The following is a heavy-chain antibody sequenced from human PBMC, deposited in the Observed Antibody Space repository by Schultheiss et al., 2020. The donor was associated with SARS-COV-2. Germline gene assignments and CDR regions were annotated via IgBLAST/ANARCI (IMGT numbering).Heavy chain of an antibody. V-gene: IGHV3-74*01. Sequence: GESLKISCSASGFSFRSYWMHWVRQAPGKGLVWVSHSNSDGSRTGYTDSVKGRFTISRDNSKNTLYLQMNSLRAEDTAVYYCARDNDYGQGNDYWGQGTLVTVSS. CDR1: GFSFRSYW. D-gene: IGHD4-17*01. CDR2: SNSDGSRT. J-gene: IGHJ4*02. CDR3: ARDNDYGQGNDY.